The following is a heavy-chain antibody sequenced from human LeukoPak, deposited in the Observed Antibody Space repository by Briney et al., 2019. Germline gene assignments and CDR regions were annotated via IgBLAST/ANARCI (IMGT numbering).Heavy chain of an antibody. V-gene: IGHV4-59*01. CDR2: IYYSGST. J-gene: IGHJ6*02. Sequence: SETLSLTCAVYGGSFSGYYWSWIRQPPGKGLEWIGYIYYSGSTNYNPSLKSRVTISVDTSKNQFSLKLSSVTAADAAVYYCARDRSECSSTSCLYYYYYGMDVWGQGTTVTVSS. CDR1: GGSFSGYY. CDR3: ARDRSECSSTSCLYYYYYGMDV. D-gene: IGHD2-2*01.